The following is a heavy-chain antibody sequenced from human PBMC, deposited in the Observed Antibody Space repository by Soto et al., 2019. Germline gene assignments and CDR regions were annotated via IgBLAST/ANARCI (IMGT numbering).Heavy chain of an antibody. CDR2: IYYSGST. Sequence: TLSLTCTVSGGSISSGGYYWSWIRQHPGKGLEWIGYIYYSGSTYYNPSLKSRVTISVDTSKNQFSLKLSSVTAADTAVYYCARESNILTDYYSYYYYFMDVCGKGTTVTVSS. V-gene: IGHV4-31*03. CDR3: ARESNILTDYYSYYYYFMDV. J-gene: IGHJ6*03. CDR1: GGSISSGGYY. D-gene: IGHD3-9*01.